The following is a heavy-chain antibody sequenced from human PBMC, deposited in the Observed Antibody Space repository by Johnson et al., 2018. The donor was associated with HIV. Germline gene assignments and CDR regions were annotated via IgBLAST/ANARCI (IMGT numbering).Heavy chain of an antibody. CDR2: INSRGGTT. CDR1: GFTFSTYA. V-gene: IGHV3-23*04. CDR3: TRRIAAAGISVAAFDI. J-gene: IGHJ3*02. D-gene: IGHD6-13*01. Sequence: VQLVESVGGLVQPGGSLRLSCAASGFTFSTYAMSWVRQAPGKGLEWVSAINSRGGTTYYADSVKGRFTISRDNSKNTAYLQMNSLKTEDTAVYYCTRRIAAAGISVAAFDIWGQGTMVTVSS.